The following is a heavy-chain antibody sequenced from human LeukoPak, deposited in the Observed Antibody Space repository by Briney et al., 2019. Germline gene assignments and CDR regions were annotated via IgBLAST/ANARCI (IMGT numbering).Heavy chain of an antibody. Sequence: SETLSLTCTVSGGSVTSSSYYWGWIRQPPGKGLEWIGSVYYSGSTYYNPSLKSRVTISVDTSKNQFSLKLSSVTAADTAVYYCARGLGSSMGNWFDPWGQGTLVTVSS. V-gene: IGHV4-39*07. CDR1: GGSVTSSSYY. D-gene: IGHD1-26*01. CDR2: VYYSGST. CDR3: ARGLGSSMGNWFDP. J-gene: IGHJ5*02.